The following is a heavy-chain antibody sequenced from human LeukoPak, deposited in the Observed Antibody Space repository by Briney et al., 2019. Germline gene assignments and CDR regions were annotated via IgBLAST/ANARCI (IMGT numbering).Heavy chain of an antibody. Sequence: PGGSLRLSCAASGFTFSSYIMNWVRQAPGKGLEWVSYISSSSSTIYYADSVKGRFTISRDNAKNSLYLQMNSLRAEDTAVYYCAGGYSSSWYTFDHWGQGTLVTVSS. D-gene: IGHD6-13*01. CDR3: AGGYSSSWYTFDH. J-gene: IGHJ5*02. V-gene: IGHV3-48*01. CDR1: GFTFSSYI. CDR2: ISSSSSTI.